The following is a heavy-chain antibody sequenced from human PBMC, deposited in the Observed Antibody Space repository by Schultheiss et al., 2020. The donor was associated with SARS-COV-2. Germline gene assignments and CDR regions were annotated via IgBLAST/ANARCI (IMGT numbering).Heavy chain of an antibody. Sequence: SETLSLTCAVYGGSFSGYYWSWIRQPPGKGLEWIGEINHSGSTNYNPSLKSRVTISVDTSKNQFSLKLSSVTAADTAVYYCARASGSYPAAENDYWGQGTLVTVSS. V-gene: IGHV4-34*01. J-gene: IGHJ4*02. CDR3: ARASGSYPAAENDY. D-gene: IGHD1-26*01. CDR2: INHSGST. CDR1: GGSFSGYY.